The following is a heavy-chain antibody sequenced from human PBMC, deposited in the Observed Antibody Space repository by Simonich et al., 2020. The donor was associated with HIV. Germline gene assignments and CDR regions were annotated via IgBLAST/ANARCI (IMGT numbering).Heavy chain of an antibody. CDR1: GFTFSSSA. V-gene: IGHV1-58*02. CDR3: ASVRYGSGSYYSDY. Sequence: QMQLLQSGPGVKKPGTSVKVSCKASGFTFSSSAMQWVRQARGQRLEWIRWIGVGSGNTNYAQKFQERVTITRDMSTSTAYMGLSSLRSEDTAVYYCASVRYGSGSYYSDYWGQGTLVTVSS. D-gene: IGHD3-10*01. J-gene: IGHJ4*02. CDR2: IGVGSGNT.